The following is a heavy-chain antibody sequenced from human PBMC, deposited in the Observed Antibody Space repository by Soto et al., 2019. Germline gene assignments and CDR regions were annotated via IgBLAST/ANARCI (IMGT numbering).Heavy chain of an antibody. Sequence: GASVKVSCKASGYTFTSYAMHWVRQAPGQRLEWMGWINAGNGNTKYSQKFQGRVTITRDTSASTAYMELSSLRSEGTAVYYCARSDSMVRGVIITGFDYWGQGTLVTVSS. J-gene: IGHJ4*02. CDR3: ARSDSMVRGVIITGFDY. CDR1: GYTFTSYA. V-gene: IGHV1-3*01. D-gene: IGHD3-10*01. CDR2: INAGNGNT.